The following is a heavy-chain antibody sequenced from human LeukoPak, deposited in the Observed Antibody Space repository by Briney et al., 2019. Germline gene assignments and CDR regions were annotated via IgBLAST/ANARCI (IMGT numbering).Heavy chain of an antibody. V-gene: IGHV3-33*01. D-gene: IGHD1-7*01. Sequence: PGRSLRLSCAASGFTFSSYGMHWVRQAPGKGLEWVAVIWYDGSNKYYADSVKGRFTISRDNSKNTLYLQMNSLRAEDTAVYYCARDGRITGTSRYAFDIWGQGTMVTVSS. CDR1: GFTFSSYG. J-gene: IGHJ3*02. CDR3: ARDGRITGTSRYAFDI. CDR2: IWYDGSNK.